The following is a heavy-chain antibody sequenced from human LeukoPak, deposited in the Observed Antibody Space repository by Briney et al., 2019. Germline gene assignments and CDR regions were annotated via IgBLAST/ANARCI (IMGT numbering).Heavy chain of an antibody. D-gene: IGHD3-10*01. CDR2: TYHSGST. V-gene: IGHV4-30-2*01. Sequence: SQTLSLTCAVSGGSISSGGYSWSWIRQPPGKGLEWIGYTYHSGSTYYNPSLESRVTISVDRSKNQFSLKLSSVTAADTAVYYCARDRYGSGSYSYGYYYGMDVWGQGTTVSVSS. CDR1: GGSISSGGYS. CDR3: ARDRYGSGSYSYGYYYGMDV. J-gene: IGHJ6*02.